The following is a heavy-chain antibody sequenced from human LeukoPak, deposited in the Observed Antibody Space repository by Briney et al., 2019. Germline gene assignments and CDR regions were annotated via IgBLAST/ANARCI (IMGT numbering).Heavy chain of an antibody. J-gene: IGHJ6*03. CDR1: GGSISSSNW. CDR2: IYHSGST. Sequence: SGTLSLTCAVSGGSISSSNWWSWVRQPPGKGLEWIGEIYHSGSTNYNPSLKSRVTISVDKSKNQFSLKLSSVTAADTAVYYCARLGWFGNYYYYYYMDVWGKGTTVTISS. V-gene: IGHV4-4*02. CDR3: ARLGWFGNYYYYYYMDV. D-gene: IGHD3-10*01.